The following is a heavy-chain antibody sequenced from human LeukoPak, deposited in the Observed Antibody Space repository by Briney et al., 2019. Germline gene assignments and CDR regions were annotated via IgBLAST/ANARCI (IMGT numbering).Heavy chain of an antibody. CDR3: ARGLYNWNDDWFDP. CDR1: GGSFSGYY. J-gene: IGHJ5*02. Sequence: SETLSLTCAVYGGSFSGYYWSWIRQPPGKGLEWIGEINHSGSTNYNPFLKSRVTISVDTSKNQFSLKLSSVTAADTAVYYCARGLYNWNDDWFDPWGQGTLVTVSS. CDR2: INHSGST. D-gene: IGHD1-1*01. V-gene: IGHV4-34*01.